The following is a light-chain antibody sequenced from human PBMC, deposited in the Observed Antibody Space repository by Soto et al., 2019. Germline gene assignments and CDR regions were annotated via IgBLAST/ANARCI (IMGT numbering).Light chain of an antibody. CDR1: QSVTTN. Sequence: EVVMTQSPATLSVSPGERVTFSCRVSQSVTTNLAWYQHKPGQSPRLLISGASTGASGIPPRFSGSGSGTEFTLTIDRLQSADFAVYYCQQYDRWAVTFGGGTKVEIK. CDR3: QQYDRWAVT. CDR2: GAS. J-gene: IGKJ4*01. V-gene: IGKV3-15*01.